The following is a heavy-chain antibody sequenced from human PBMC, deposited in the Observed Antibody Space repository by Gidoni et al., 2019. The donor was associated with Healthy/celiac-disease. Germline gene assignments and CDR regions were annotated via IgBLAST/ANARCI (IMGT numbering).Heavy chain of an antibody. CDR1: GFTFSSYA. Sequence: EVQLLESGGGLVQPGGSLRLSCAASGFTFSSYAMSWVRQAPGKGLELVSAISGSGGSTYYADSVKGRFTISRDNSKNTLYLQMNSLRAEDTAVYYCAKLVSAIPFFDYWGQGTLVTVSS. V-gene: IGHV3-23*01. CDR3: AKLVSAIPFFDY. CDR2: ISGSGGST. D-gene: IGHD6-25*01. J-gene: IGHJ4*02.